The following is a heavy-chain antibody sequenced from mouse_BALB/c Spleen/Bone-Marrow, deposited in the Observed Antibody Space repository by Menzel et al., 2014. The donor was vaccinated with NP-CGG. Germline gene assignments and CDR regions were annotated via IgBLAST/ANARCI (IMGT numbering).Heavy chain of an antibody. D-gene: IGHD1-2*01. V-gene: IGHV1S29*02. Sequence: QQSGPELVKPGASVKISCKASGYTFTDYNMHWVKQSHGKSLEWIGYIYPYNGGTGYNQKFKSKATLTVDNSSSAAYMELRSLTSEDSAVYFCARRFITTAAWFAYWGQGTLVPVSA. CDR2: IYPYNGGT. CDR3: ARRFITTAAWFAY. CDR1: GYTFTDYN. J-gene: IGHJ3*01.